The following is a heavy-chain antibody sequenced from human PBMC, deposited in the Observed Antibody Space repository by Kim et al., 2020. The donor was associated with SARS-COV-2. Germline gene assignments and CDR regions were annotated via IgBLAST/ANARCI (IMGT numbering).Heavy chain of an antibody. CDR3: ARKDITMVRGPNLIWFDP. J-gene: IGHJ5*02. V-gene: IGHV4-34*01. CDR2: INHSGST. D-gene: IGHD3-10*01. CDR1: GGSFSGYY. Sequence: SETLSLTCAVYGGSFSGYYWSWIRQPPGKGLEWIGEINHSGSTNYNPSLKSRVTISVDTSKNQFSLKLSSVTAADTAVYYCARKDITMVRGPNLIWFDPWGQGTLVTVSS.